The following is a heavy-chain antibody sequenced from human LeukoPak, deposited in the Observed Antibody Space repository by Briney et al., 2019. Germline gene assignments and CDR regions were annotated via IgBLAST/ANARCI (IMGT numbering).Heavy chain of an antibody. V-gene: IGHV3-49*04. Sequence: GGSLRLSCTASGFTFGDYGMTWVRQAPGKGLEWVGFIRSKAYGGKTEYAASVKGRFTISRDNAKNSLFLQMNSLRAEDTAVYYCARVASSGALRTDYWGQGALVTVSS. CDR3: ARVASSGALRTDY. D-gene: IGHD6-19*01. CDR2: IRSKAYGGKT. CDR1: GFTFGDYG. J-gene: IGHJ4*02.